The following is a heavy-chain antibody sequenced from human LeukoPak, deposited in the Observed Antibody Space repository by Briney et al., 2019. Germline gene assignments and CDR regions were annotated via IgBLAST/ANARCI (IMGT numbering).Heavy chain of an antibody. CDR3: ARVISWFDP. CDR2: IYYSGST. J-gene: IGHJ5*02. V-gene: IGHV4-61*01. CDR1: GGSVSSGSYY. Sequence: PSETLSPTCTVSGGSVSSGSYYWSWIRQPPGKGLEWIGYIYYSGSTNYNPSLKSRVTISVDTSKNQFSLKLSSVTAADTAMYYCARVISWFDPWGQGTLVTVSS.